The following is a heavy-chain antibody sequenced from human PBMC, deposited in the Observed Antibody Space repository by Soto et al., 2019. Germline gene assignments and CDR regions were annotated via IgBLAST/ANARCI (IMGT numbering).Heavy chain of an antibody. CDR2: IYYSGST. Sequence: SETLSLTCTVSGGSISSYYWSWIRQPPGKGLEWIGYIYYSGSTNYNPSLRSRVTISVDTSKNQFSLKLGSVTAADTAVYYCARGTGGSGSYPDYYYGMDVWGQGTTVTVSS. V-gene: IGHV4-59*01. CDR1: GGSISSYY. D-gene: IGHD3-10*01. J-gene: IGHJ6*02. CDR3: ARGTGGSGSYPDYYYGMDV.